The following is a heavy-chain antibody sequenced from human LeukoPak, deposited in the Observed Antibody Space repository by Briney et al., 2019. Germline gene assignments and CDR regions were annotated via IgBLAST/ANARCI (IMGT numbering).Heavy chain of an antibody. Sequence: QPGGSLRLSCAASGFTFSSYWMSWVRQAPGKGLEWVATIKQDGSEKYYVDSVKGRFTISRDNAKNSLYLQMNSLRAEDTAVYYCARSSGTFWSYYFPLDFWGQGTLVTVSS. V-gene: IGHV3-7*01. CDR3: ARSSGTFWSYYFPLDF. J-gene: IGHJ4*02. CDR2: IKQDGSEK. D-gene: IGHD3-3*01. CDR1: GFTFSSYW.